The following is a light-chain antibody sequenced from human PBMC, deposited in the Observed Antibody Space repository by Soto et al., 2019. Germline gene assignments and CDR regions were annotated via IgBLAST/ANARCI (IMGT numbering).Light chain of an antibody. V-gene: IGLV2-14*03. CDR3: RLYTTYNAL. CDR1: SSDIGGYNY. CDR2: DVS. J-gene: IGLJ3*02. Sequence: QSALTQPASVSGSPGQSITISCTGTSSDIGGYNYVSWYQQHPGKAPKLIIYDVSNRPSGVSNRFSGSKSGNTASLTVSGLQAEDEADYFCRLYTTYNALFGGGTKLTVL.